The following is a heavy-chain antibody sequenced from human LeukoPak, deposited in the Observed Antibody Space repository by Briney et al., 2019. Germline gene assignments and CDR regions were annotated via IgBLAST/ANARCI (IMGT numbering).Heavy chain of an antibody. Sequence: GGSLRLSCAASGFTFSSYGMHWVRQAPGKGLEWVAVISYDGSNKYYADSVKGRFTVSRDNSKNTLFLQMNSLRVDDTAVYYCARDSLKNPYYYDSSGYGRGYWGQGTLVIVSS. CDR3: ARDSLKNPYYYDSSGYGRGY. V-gene: IGHV3-30*03. CDR2: ISYDGSNK. D-gene: IGHD3-22*01. J-gene: IGHJ4*02. CDR1: GFTFSSYG.